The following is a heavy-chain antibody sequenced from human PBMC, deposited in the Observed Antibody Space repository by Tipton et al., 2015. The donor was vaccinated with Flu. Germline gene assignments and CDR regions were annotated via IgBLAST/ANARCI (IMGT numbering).Heavy chain of an antibody. CDR1: GFTFSSYA. J-gene: IGHJ4*02. Sequence: AASGFTFSSYAMSWVRQAPGKGLEWVSAISGSSSSTYYADSVKGRFTISRDNSKNTLYLQMNSLRAEDTAVYYCAKDPPIVGASRRFDYWGQGTLVTVSS. CDR3: AKDPPIVGASRRFDY. V-gene: IGHV3-23*01. D-gene: IGHD1-26*01. CDR2: ISGSSSST.